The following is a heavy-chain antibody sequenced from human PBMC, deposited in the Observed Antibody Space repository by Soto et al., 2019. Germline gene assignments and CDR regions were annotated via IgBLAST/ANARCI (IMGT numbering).Heavy chain of an antibody. V-gene: IGHV4-59*08. J-gene: IGHJ4*02. CDR1: GGSISSYY. Sequence: SETLSLTCTVSGGSISSYYWSWIRQPPGKGLEWIGYIYYSGSTNYNPSLKSRVTISVDTSKNQFSLKLSSVTAADTAVYYCARLATVTTSGVDYWGQGTLVTVSS. CDR3: ARLATVTTSGVDY. CDR2: IYYSGST. D-gene: IGHD4-17*01.